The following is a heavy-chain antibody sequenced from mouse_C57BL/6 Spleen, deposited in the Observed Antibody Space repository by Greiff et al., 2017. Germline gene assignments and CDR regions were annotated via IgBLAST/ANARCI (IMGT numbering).Heavy chain of an antibody. CDR1: GYTFTSYW. D-gene: IGHD1-1*01. V-gene: IGHV1-69*01. CDR3: ARSLFITTVGYAMDY. CDR2: IDPSDSYT. Sequence: QVQLKQPGAELVMPGASVKLSCKASGYTFTSYWMHWVKQRPGQGLEWIGAIDPSDSYTNYNQKFKGKSTLTVDKSSSTAYMQLSSLTSEDSAVYYCARSLFITTVGYAMDYWGQGTSVTVSS. J-gene: IGHJ4*01.